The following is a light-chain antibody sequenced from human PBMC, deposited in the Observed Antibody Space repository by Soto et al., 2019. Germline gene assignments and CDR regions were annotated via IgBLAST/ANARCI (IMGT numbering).Light chain of an antibody. CDR2: ANS. CDR1: SSHFGAGFD. Sequence: QSVLTQPPSVSGAPGQRVTISCTGSSSHFGAGFDVHWYQQFPGTAPKLLIYANSHRPSGVPDRFSGSKSGTSASLAITGLQAEDEADYYCQTYDRSLSGYVFGTGTKLTVL. CDR3: QTYDRSLSGYV. V-gene: IGLV1-40*01. J-gene: IGLJ1*01.